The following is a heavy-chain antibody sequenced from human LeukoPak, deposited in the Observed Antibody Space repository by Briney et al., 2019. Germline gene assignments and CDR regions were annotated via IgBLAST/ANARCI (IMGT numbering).Heavy chain of an antibody. Sequence: PSETLSLTCGVSGDSSSSGSFAWSWIRQPPGKGLEWIGYIYRSGTTHYNPSLKSRVTISADRSKNQFSLRLSSMTAADTAVYYCARANYYYDSSGYCYNYYFDSWGQGALVTVSS. D-gene: IGHD3-22*01. CDR1: GDSSSSGSFA. V-gene: IGHV4-30-2*01. CDR3: ARANYYYDSSGYCYNYYFDS. J-gene: IGHJ4*02. CDR2: IYRSGTT.